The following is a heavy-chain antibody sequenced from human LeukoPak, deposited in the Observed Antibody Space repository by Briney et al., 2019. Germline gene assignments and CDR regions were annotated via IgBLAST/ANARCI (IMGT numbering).Heavy chain of an antibody. CDR2: ISWNSGSI. CDR1: GFTFDDYA. J-gene: IGHJ6*03. Sequence: GGSLRLSCAASGFTFDDYAMHWVRQAPGKGLEWVSGISWNSGSIGYADSVKGRFTISRDNAKNSLYLQMNSLRAEDTALYYCAKDIIRRVASRWLYYMDVWGKGTTVTVSS. V-gene: IGHV3-9*01. D-gene: IGHD5-24*01. CDR3: AKDIIRRVASRWLYYMDV.